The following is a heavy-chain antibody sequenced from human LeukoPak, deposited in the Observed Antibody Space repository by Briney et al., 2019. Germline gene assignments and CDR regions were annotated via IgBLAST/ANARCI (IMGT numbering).Heavy chain of an antibody. D-gene: IGHD5-24*01. CDR2: TWYDGSNK. CDR3: ARAGRDGYILHGLSVDYFDY. V-gene: IGHV3-33*01. J-gene: IGHJ4*02. Sequence: GGSLRLSCAASGFTFSSYGMHWVRQAPGKGLEWVAVTWYDGSNKYYADSVKGRFTISRDNSKNTLYLQMNSLRAEDTAVYYCARAGRDGYILHGLSVDYFDYWGQGTLVTVSS. CDR1: GFTFSSYG.